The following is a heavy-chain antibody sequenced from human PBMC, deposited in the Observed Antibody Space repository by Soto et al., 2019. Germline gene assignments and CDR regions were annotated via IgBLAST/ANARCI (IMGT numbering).Heavy chain of an antibody. Sequence: EVQLVESGGGLVQPGGSLRLSCAASGFTFSSYWMHWVRQAPGKGLVWVSRINSDGSNTNYADSVKGRFTISRDNAKNTLYLQMNSLRAEDTAVYYCTRSVSSPYYYGMDVWGQGTTVTVSS. J-gene: IGHJ6*02. CDR3: TRSVSSPYYYGMDV. D-gene: IGHD6-6*01. CDR1: GFTFSSYW. CDR2: INSDGSNT. V-gene: IGHV3-74*01.